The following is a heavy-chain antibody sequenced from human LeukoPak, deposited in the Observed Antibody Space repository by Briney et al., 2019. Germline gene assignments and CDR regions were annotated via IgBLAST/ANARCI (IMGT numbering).Heavy chain of an antibody. CDR3: AKAGPYCSGGSCYSVH. V-gene: IGHV3-23*01. CDR2: ISGSGGST. D-gene: IGHD2-15*01. CDR1: GFTFSSYA. J-gene: IGHJ4*02. Sequence: GGSLRLSCAASGFTFSSYAMSWVRQAPGKGLEWVSAISGSGGSTYYADSVKGRFTISRDNSKNTLYLQMNSLRAEDTAVYYCAKAGPYCSGGSCYSVHGGQGTLVTVSS.